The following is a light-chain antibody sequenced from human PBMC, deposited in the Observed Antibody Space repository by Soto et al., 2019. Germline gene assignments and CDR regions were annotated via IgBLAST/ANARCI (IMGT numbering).Light chain of an antibody. CDR2: KAS. CDR3: QQYKSYSWT. Sequence: DIQMTQSPSTLSASVGDRVTITCRASQSIRSWLAWYQQKPGKAPKLLIYKASSLESGVPSRFSGSGSGTEFTLTIGGLQPDEFATYYCQQYKSYSWTFGEGTKVEIK. V-gene: IGKV1-5*03. J-gene: IGKJ1*01. CDR1: QSIRSW.